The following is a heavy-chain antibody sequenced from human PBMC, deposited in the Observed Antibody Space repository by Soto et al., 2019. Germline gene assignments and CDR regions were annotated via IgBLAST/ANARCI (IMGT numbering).Heavy chain of an antibody. CDR3: ATDFKAYYGFNHFDY. CDR1: GLTFDTYA. CDR2: ISGSGDSA. J-gene: IGHJ4*02. Sequence: EVQLLESGGKLVQPGGSLRLSCAASGLTFDTYAMSWVRQAPGKGLEWVSGISGSGDSAYYADSVKGRFTISRDNSKNTLYLQLNSLRDEDTAVYYCATDFKAYYGFNHFDYWGQGTLVTVSS. V-gene: IGHV3-23*01. D-gene: IGHD3-3*01.